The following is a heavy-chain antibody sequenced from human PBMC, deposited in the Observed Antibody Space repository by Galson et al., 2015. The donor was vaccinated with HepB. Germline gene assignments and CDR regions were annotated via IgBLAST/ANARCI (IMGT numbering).Heavy chain of an antibody. D-gene: IGHD5-12*01. CDR3: ARGLPIVAKTYFFDY. V-gene: IGHV4-34*01. Sequence: ETLSLTCAVYGGSFSGYYWSWIRQPPGKGLEWIGEINHSGSTNYNPSLKSRVTISVDTSKNQFSLKLSSVTAADTAVYYCARGLPIVAKTYFFDYWGQGTLVTVSS. CDR1: GGSFSGYY. J-gene: IGHJ4*02. CDR2: INHSGST.